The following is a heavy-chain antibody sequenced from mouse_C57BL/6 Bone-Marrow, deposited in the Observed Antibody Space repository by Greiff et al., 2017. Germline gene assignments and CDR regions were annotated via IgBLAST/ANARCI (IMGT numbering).Heavy chain of an antibody. CDR2: IDPSDGYT. J-gene: IGHJ2*01. D-gene: IGHD1-1*01. Sequence: QVQLQQSGAELVMPGASVKLSCKASGYTFTSYWMHWVKQRPGQGLEWIGEIDPSDGYTNYNQKFKGKSTLTVDKSSSTAYMQLSSLTSEDSAVYDCARGFSTTVVDHWGQGTTLTVSS. V-gene: IGHV1-69*01. CDR1: GYTFTSYW. CDR3: ARGFSTTVVDH.